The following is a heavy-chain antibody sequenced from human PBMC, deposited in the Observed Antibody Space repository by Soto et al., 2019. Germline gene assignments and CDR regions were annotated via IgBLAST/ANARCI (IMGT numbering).Heavy chain of an antibody. CDR2: IVPSLDTT. CDR3: ARWPQPRYTADPYAVDV. CDR1: GGTFSSSG. Sequence: QVHLVQSGTEVKKPGSSVKVSCKASGGTFSSSGFIWVRQAPGQGLEWMGMIVPSLDTTNYAQKFQARVTITADEVTSTAYMELRSLRSEDTAVYYCARWPQPRYTADPYAVDVWGQGTRVIVS. V-gene: IGHV1-69*11. D-gene: IGHD3-16*02. J-gene: IGHJ6*02.